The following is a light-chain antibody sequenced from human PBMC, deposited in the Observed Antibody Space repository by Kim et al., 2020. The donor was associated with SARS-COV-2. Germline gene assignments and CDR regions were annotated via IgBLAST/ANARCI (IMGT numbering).Light chain of an antibody. V-gene: IGKV3-20*01. CDR1: QSVSSSY. CDR3: QQYGNSPHT. Sequence: SPGERAHLSCRASQSVSSSYLAWYQQKPGQAPRLLIYGASSRATGVPDRFSGSGSGTDFTLTITRLEPEDFAVYYCQQYGNSPHTFGQGTKVYIK. J-gene: IGKJ1*01. CDR2: GAS.